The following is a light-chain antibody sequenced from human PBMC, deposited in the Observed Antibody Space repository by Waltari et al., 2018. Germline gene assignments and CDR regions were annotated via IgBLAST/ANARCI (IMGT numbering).Light chain of an antibody. V-gene: IGLV2-23*02. CDR2: EVT. Sequence: QSALTQPASVSGSPGQSLTISCTGPSSDVGGYNLVSWYQQHPGKAPKLRIYEVTNRPSGVSNRFSCSKSCNTASLTISGLQAEDEADYYCCSYAGSTTWVFGGGTKLTVL. CDR3: CSYAGSTTWV. J-gene: IGLJ3*02. CDR1: SSDVGGYNL.